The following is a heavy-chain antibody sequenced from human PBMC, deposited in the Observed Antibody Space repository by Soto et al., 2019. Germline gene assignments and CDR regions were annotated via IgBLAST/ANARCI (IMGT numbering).Heavy chain of an antibody. CDR1: GFIFTGAW. J-gene: IGHJ4*02. D-gene: IGHD6-19*01. V-gene: IGHV3-15*01. CDR2: VKSKSDGGTT. Sequence: EVQLVESGGGWVNPGGSLRLSCATSGFIFTGAWMSWVRQAPGKGLEWVGRVKSKSDGGTTDYAAPVKGRFIISRDDSKKMVYLQMNSLKSEDTALYYCTTEGAVVRLFDFWGQGTLVTVSS. CDR3: TTEGAVVRLFDF.